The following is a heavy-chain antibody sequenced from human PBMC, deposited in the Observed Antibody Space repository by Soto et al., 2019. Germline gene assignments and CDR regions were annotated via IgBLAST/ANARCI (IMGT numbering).Heavy chain of an antibody. J-gene: IGHJ5*02. CDR2: ISYDGSNK. CDR1: GFTFSSYA. D-gene: IGHD2-2*01. Sequence: PGGSLRLSCAASGFTFSSYAMHWVRQAPGKGLEWVAVISYDGSNKYYADSVKGRFTISRDNSKNTLYLQMNSLRAEDTAVYYCARGPEGLGIVLVPAALNWFDPWGQGTLVTVSS. CDR3: ARGPEGLGIVLVPAALNWFDP. V-gene: IGHV3-30-3*01.